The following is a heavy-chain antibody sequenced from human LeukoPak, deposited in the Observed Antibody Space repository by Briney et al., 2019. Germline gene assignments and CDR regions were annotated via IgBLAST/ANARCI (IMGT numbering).Heavy chain of an antibody. Sequence: PGGSLRLSCAASGFTFSKYWMNWVRQAPGKGLEWVAYINQDGSDKNYVDSGKGRFTVSRDNAKNSLYLQMNSLRAEDTTVYYCARVVSGSGSPLGIDYWGQGTLVTVSS. CDR3: ARVVSGSGSPLGIDY. D-gene: IGHD3-10*01. J-gene: IGHJ4*02. V-gene: IGHV3-7*01. CDR1: GFTFSKYW. CDR2: INQDGSDK.